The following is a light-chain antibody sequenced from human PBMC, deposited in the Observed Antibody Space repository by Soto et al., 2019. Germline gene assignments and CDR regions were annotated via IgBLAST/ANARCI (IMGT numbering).Light chain of an antibody. CDR2: GAS. CDR3: QQYGGSPIT. Sequence: FLTQSPGTLSLSPGGRATLSCRARQSVSRRLAWYQQRPGQSPRLLISGASMRASGVPVRFIGSGSGTDFTLTITRLEPEDFAVYYCQQYGGSPITFGLGTRLEIK. J-gene: IGKJ5*01. CDR1: QSVSRR. V-gene: IGKV3-20*01.